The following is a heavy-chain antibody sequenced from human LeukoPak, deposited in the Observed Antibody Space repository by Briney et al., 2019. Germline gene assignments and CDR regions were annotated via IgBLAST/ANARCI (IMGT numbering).Heavy chain of an antibody. CDR3: ARGKVYCGSGSYYNRNWFDP. Sequence: SETLSLTSAVYGGSFSGYYWSWIRQPPRKEPEWIGEINLSGSTNYKPSLKSRVTISVDTSKNQFSLKLSSETAADTAVDYCARGKVYCGSGSYYNRNWFDPLGQGSLVTVSS. D-gene: IGHD3-10*01. V-gene: IGHV4-34*01. CDR1: GGSFSGYY. J-gene: IGHJ5*02. CDR2: INLSGST.